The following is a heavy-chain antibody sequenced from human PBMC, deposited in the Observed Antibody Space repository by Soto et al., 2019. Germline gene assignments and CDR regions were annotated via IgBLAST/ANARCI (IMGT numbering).Heavy chain of an antibody. CDR3: TRLEDIVPGSAGT. V-gene: IGHV3-73*01. J-gene: IGHJ5*02. CDR2: IRSKANNYAT. CDR1: GFTFSGSA. Sequence: EVQLVESGGGLVQPGGSLKLSCAASGFTFSGSAMHWVRQASGKGLEWVGRIRSKANNYATADAAWVKGRFTISRDDSKNTAYQQLNSLETEDTAVYYCTRLEDIVPGSAGTWGQGSLVTVSS. D-gene: IGHD2-8*01.